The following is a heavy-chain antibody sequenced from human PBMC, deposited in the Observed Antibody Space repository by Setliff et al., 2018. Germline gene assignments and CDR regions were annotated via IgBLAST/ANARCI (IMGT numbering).Heavy chain of an antibody. V-gene: IGHV3-7*01. J-gene: IGHJ4*02. CDR1: GFTFSTLW. CDR3: ARASKGLYCGSDCFYTFDS. CDR2: INQDGSET. D-gene: IGHD2-21*02. Sequence: PGGSLRLSCAASGFTFSTLWMARVRQAPGKGLEWVANINQDGSETYYVDSLKGRFSVSRDNGKNSLYLQMNSMRAEDTAVYYCARASKGLYCGSDCFYTFDSWGPGTLVTVSS.